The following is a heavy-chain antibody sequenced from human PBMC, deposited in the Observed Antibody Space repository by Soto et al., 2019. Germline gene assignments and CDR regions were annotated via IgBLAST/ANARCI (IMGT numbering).Heavy chain of an antibody. Sequence: PSETLSLTCAVYGGSFSGYYWSWIRQPPGKGLEWIGEINHSGSTNYNPSLKSRVTISVDTSKNQFSLNLSSVTAADTAVYYCARGPTVRYYYYGLDVWGPGTTVTVSS. CDR1: GGSFSGYY. V-gene: IGHV4-34*01. D-gene: IGHD4-4*01. J-gene: IGHJ6*02. CDR2: INHSGST. CDR3: ARGPTVRYYYYGLDV.